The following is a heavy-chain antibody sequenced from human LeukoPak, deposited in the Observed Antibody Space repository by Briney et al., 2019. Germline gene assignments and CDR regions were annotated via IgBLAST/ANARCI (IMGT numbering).Heavy chain of an antibody. V-gene: IGHV3-48*01. CDR2: ISSRGRAI. J-gene: IGHJ6*03. CDR1: GFIFSSYA. D-gene: IGHD5-12*01. Sequence: GGSLRLSCAASGFIFSSYAMNWVRQAPGKGLEWVSYISSRGRAIYYADSVKGRLTISRDNAKNSLYLQMNTLRAEDTAVYYCARDGGYESRNYYCYMDVWGKGTTVTVSS. CDR3: ARDGGYESRNYYCYMDV.